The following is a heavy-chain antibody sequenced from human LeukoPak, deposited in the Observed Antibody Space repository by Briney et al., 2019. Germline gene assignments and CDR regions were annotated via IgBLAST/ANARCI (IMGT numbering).Heavy chain of an antibody. CDR2: ISSSSSYI. J-gene: IGHJ3*02. Sequence: PGGSLRLSCAASGFTFSSYSMNWVRQAPGKGLEWVSSISSSSSYIYYADSVKGRFTISRDNAKNPLYLQMNSLRAEDTAVYYCARDRVTRPSDAFDIWGQGTMVTVSS. V-gene: IGHV3-21*01. CDR1: GFTFSSYS. D-gene: IGHD4-11*01. CDR3: ARDRVTRPSDAFDI.